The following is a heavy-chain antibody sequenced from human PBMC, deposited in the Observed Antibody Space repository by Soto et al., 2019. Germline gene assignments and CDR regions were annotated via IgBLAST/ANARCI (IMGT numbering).Heavy chain of an antibody. Sequence: SVKASCKASRGAFNSYTRSSVQHDPGQGLEWMGRIIPILGIANYAQKFQGRVTITADKSTSTAYMELSSLRSEDTAVYYCAREALTRDSSWYIYYYYMDVWGKGTTVTVSS. D-gene: IGHD6-13*01. CDR2: IIPILGIA. CDR3: AREALTRDSSWYIYYYYMDV. J-gene: IGHJ6*03. CDR1: RGAFNSYT. V-gene: IGHV1-69*04.